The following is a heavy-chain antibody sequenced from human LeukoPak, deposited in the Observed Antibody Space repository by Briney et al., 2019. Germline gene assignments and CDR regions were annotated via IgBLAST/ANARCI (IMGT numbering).Heavy chain of an antibody. CDR1: GFTFSSYW. D-gene: IGHD4-17*01. Sequence: GGSLRLSCAASGFTFSSYWMHWVRQAPGKGLVWVSRINSDGSSTSYADSVKDRFTISRDNAKNTLYLQMNSLRAEDTAVYYCARGDYGDYEVGYWGQGTLVTVSS. V-gene: IGHV3-74*01. CDR2: INSDGSST. J-gene: IGHJ4*02. CDR3: ARGDYGDYEVGY.